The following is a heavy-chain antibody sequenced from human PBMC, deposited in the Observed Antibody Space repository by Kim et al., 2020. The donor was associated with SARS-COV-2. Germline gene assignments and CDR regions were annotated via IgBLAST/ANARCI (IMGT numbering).Heavy chain of an antibody. J-gene: IGHJ3*02. CDR2: IRSKVNGYAT. V-gene: IGHV3-73*01. CDR1: GFTFSDSA. D-gene: IGHD1-1*01. CDR3: IRVPGTTLAFGDAFDI. Sequence: GGSLRLSCGASGFTFSDSAMHWVRRASGKGLEWLGRIRSKVNGYATAYSASVRGRFTISRDDSRNTAYLQMNSLKTEDTAVYYCIRVPGTTLAFGDAFDIWGQGTMVAVSS.